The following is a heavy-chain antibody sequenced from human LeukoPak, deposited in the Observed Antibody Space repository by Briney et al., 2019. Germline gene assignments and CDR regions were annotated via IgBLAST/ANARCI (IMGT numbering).Heavy chain of an antibody. J-gene: IGHJ5*02. CDR1: GGSFSGYY. V-gene: IGHV4-34*01. CDR3: ARARGSGWLNWFDP. CDR2: INHSGST. Sequence: PSETLSLTCAVYGGSFSGYYWSWIRQPPGKGLEWIGEINHSGSTNYNPSLKSRVTILVDTSKNQFSLKLSSVTAADTAVYYCARARGSGWLNWFDPWGQGTLVTVSS. D-gene: IGHD6-19*01.